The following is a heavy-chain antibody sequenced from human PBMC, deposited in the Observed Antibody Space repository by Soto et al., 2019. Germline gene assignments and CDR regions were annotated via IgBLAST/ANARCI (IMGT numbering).Heavy chain of an antibody. CDR1: GYTFTSYV. V-gene: IGHV1-18*01. CDR3: ASYREQLVLYGMDV. D-gene: IGHD6-13*01. J-gene: IGHJ6*02. CDR2: ISAYNGNT. Sequence: QVQLVQSGAEVKKPGASVKVSCKPSGYTFTSYVISWVRQAPGQRLEWMGWISAYNGNTNYAQKLQGRVTMTTDTSTSTAYMELRSLRSDDTAVYCCASYREQLVLYGMDVWGQGTTVTVSS.